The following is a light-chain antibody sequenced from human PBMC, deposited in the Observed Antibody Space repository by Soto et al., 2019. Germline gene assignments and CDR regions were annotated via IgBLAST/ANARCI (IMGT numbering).Light chain of an antibody. J-gene: IGLJ1*01. CDR2: EVT. CDR3: CSHVGTSTYV. CDR1: GSDVGGYKF. V-gene: IGLV2-23*02. Sequence: QSVLTQPASVSGSPGQSITISCTGSGSDVGGYKFVSWYQQHPGKVPRLMIYEVTERHSGVSNRFSGSRSGNTASLTISGLQAEDEADYYCCSHVGTSTYVFGTGTKLTVL.